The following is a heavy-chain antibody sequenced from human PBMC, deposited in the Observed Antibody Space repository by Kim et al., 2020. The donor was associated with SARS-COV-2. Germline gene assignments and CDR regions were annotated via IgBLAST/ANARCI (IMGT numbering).Heavy chain of an antibody. CDR3: AARKAAADPFDY. D-gene: IGHD6-13*01. J-gene: IGHJ4*02. Sequence: NYAQKFQGRVTMTRNTSIRTAYMELSRLISDDTAVYYCAARKAAADPFDYWGQGTLVTVSS. V-gene: IGHV1-2*02.